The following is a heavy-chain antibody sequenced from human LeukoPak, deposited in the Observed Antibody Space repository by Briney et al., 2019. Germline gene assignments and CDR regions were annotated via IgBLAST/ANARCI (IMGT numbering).Heavy chain of an antibody. V-gene: IGHV5-51*01. J-gene: IGHJ4*02. Sequence: GESLKISCKGSGYRFTTNWIGWVRQMPGKGLEWMGIIYPSDSDTRYSPSFQGQVTISADKSISTAYLQWSSLKASDTAMYYRGRVWYSGYEFDYWGQGTLVPVSS. CDR2: IYPSDSDT. CDR1: GYRFTTNW. D-gene: IGHD5-12*01. CDR3: GRVWYSGYEFDY.